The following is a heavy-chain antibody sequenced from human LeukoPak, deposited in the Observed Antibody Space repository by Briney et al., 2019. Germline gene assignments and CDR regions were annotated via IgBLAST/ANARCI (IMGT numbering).Heavy chain of an antibody. CDR3: ARGGDRRGFDY. Sequence: SETLSLTCTVSGDSISNGGYYWSWIRLHPGKGLEWVGYIYDSGTTYYSPALQSRVSISVATSDNKFSLKLKSLTAADTAVYYCARGGDRRGFDYWGQGTLVTVSS. V-gene: IGHV4-31*03. CDR1: GDSISNGGYY. J-gene: IGHJ4*02. D-gene: IGHD1-14*01. CDR2: IYDSGTT.